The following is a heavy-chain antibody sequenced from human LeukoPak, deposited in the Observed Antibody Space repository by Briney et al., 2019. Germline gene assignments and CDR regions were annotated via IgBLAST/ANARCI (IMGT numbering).Heavy chain of an antibody. D-gene: IGHD1-7*01. J-gene: IGHJ4*02. CDR1: GFTFSTYA. Sequence: PGGSLRLSCAASGFTFSTYALSWVRQAPGKGLEWVANINHDGNEKYYVDSVMGRFTISRDNAKNSLYLQMNSLSVEDTAVYFCARSPATGTTDFWGQGTLVTVSS. V-gene: IGHV3-7*01. CDR2: INHDGNEK. CDR3: ARSPATGTTDF.